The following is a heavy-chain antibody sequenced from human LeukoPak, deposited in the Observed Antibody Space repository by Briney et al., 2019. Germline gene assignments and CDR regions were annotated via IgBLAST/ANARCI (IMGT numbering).Heavy chain of an antibody. D-gene: IGHD3-22*01. V-gene: IGHV3-30*04. Sequence: GRSLRLSCAASGFTFSSYAMHWVRQAPGKGLEWVAVISYDGSNKYYADSVKGRFTISRDNSKNTLYLQMNSLRAEDTAVYYCAIDGFTYYYDSSGYYYVFPPTLFDYWGQGTLVTVSS. J-gene: IGHJ4*02. CDR2: ISYDGSNK. CDR1: GFTFSSYA. CDR3: AIDGFTYYYDSSGYYYVFPPTLFDY.